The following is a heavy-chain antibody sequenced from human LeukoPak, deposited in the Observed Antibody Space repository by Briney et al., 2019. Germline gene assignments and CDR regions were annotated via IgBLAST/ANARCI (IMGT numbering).Heavy chain of an antibody. V-gene: IGHV3-30*18. Sequence: GRSPRLSCAASGFTFSSYGMHWVRQAPGKGLEWVAVISYDGSNKYYADSVKGRFTISRDNSKNTLYLQMNSLRAEDTAVYYCAKDKYGYENLYYFDYWGQGTLVTVSS. D-gene: IGHD5-12*01. CDR3: AKDKYGYENLYYFDY. CDR1: GFTFSSYG. J-gene: IGHJ4*02. CDR2: ISYDGSNK.